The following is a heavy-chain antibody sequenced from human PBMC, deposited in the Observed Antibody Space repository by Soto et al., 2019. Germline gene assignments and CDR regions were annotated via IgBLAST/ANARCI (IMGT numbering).Heavy chain of an antibody. J-gene: IGHJ4*02. CDR1: GYTFTSYG. CDR2: ISAYNGST. D-gene: IGHD6-19*01. V-gene: IGHV1-18*01. CDR3: ARDPAVALIDY. Sequence: QVQLVQSGAEVKKPGASVKVSCKASGYTFTSYGISWVRQARGQGLEWMGWISAYNGSTKYAQKLQSRVTMTTDTSTSTAYMELRSLRSEDTAVYYCARDPAVALIDYWGQGTLVTVSS.